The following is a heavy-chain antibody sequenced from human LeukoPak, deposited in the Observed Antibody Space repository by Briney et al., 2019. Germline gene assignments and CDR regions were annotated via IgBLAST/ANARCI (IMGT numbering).Heavy chain of an antibody. V-gene: IGHV1-69*01. J-gene: IGHJ4*02. CDR1: GGTFSSYA. Sequence: ASVKVSCKASGGTFSSYATSWVRQAPGQGLEWMGGIIPIFGTANYAQKFQGRVTITADESTSTAYMELSSLRSEDTAVYYCARGMGMATITADYWGQGTLVTVSS. CDR3: ARGMGMATITADY. D-gene: IGHD5-24*01. CDR2: IIPIFGTA.